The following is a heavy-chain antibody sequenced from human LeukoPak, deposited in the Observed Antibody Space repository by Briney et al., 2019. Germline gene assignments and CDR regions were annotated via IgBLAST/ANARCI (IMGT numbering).Heavy chain of an antibody. V-gene: IGHV3-21*01. CDR3: ARVAAAGFGNWFDP. Sequence: PGGSLRLSCAASVFTFSSYSLNSVRQAPGKGLKWVSSISSSSSYIYYADSVKGRFTISRDNAKNSLYLQMNSLRAEDTAVYYWARVAAAGFGNWFDPWGQGTLVTVSS. J-gene: IGHJ5*02. CDR1: VFTFSSYS. D-gene: IGHD6-13*01. CDR2: ISSSSSYI.